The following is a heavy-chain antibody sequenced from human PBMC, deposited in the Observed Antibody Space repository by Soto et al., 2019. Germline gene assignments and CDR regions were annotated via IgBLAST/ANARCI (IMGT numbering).Heavy chain of an antibody. CDR2: IYSGGST. V-gene: IGHV3-53*01. CDR1: GFTVSNNY. Sequence: GGSLRLSCAASGFTVSNNYMSWVRQAPGKGLEWVSVIYSGGSTYYADSVKGRFTISRDNSKNTLYLQMNSLRVDDTAVYYCARDSSSGWYDYWGQGALVTVSS. CDR3: ARDSSSGWYDY. D-gene: IGHD6-19*01. J-gene: IGHJ4*02.